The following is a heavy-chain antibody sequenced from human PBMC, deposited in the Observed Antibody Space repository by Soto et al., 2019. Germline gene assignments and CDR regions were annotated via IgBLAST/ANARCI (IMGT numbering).Heavy chain of an antibody. CDR2: IIPIFGTA. CDR3: ARAWPHCSGGSCYQYYFDY. Sequence: GASVKVSCKASGGTFGSYAISWVRQAPGQGLEWMGGIIPIFGTANYAQKFQGRVTITADESTSTAYMELSSLRSEDTAVYYCARAWPHCSGGSCYQYYFDYWGQGTLVTVSS. D-gene: IGHD2-15*01. V-gene: IGHV1-69*13. J-gene: IGHJ4*02. CDR1: GGTFGSYA.